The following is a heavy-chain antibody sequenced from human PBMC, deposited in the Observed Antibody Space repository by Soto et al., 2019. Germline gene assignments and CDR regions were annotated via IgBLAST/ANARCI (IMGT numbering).Heavy chain of an antibody. CDR3: ARDWTSPSCVSSSGHRGGLRDP. J-gene: IGHJ5*02. CDR2: INPYNANT. V-gene: IGHV1-18*04. Sequence: ASVKVSCKASGYTLTDHGISWVRQAPGQGLEWMGWINPYNANTRYGEKVQGRVTMTTDTSSTVYMELTGLTSDDTAVYYCARDWTSPSCVSSSGHRGGLRDPWG. D-gene: IGHD2-2*01. CDR1: GYTLTDHG.